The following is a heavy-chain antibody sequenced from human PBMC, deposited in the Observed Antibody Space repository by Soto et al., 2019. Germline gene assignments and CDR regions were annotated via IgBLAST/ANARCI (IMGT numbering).Heavy chain of an antibody. D-gene: IGHD3-10*01. J-gene: IGHJ6*02. CDR2: ISRSSTGI. CDR3: ARAVTWGLDV. Sequence: EVQLVESGGGLVQPGGSLRLSCAASGFTFSLYSMSWVRQAPGKGLEWVSYISRSSTGIHYADSVKGRFTISRDYATNSMHLQMNSLRDGDTAVYYWARAVTWGLDVWGQGTTVSISS. V-gene: IGHV3-48*02. CDR1: GFTFSLYS.